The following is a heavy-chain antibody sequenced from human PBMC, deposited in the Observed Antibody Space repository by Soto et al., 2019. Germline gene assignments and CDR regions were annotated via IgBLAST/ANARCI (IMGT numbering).Heavy chain of an antibody. CDR2: INKDETRQ. CDR3: ARDVSPGSSSLYLEAFDI. V-gene: IGHV3-7*05. J-gene: IGHJ3*02. CDR1: GFSFRSNW. D-gene: IGHD6-13*01. Sequence: EVQLVEYGGGLVQPGGSLRLSCEASGFSFRSNWMTWVRQAPGKGLEWVANINKDETRQSNLDSVRGRFTISRDNVKDSLYLQMNSLRAEDTALYYCARDVSPGSSSLYLEAFDIWGQGTMVTVSS.